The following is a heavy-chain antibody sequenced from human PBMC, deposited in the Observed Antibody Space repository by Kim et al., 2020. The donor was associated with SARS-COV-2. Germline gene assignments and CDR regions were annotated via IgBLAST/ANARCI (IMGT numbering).Heavy chain of an antibody. CDR1: GFTFSSYS. D-gene: IGHD3-22*01. Sequence: GGSLRLSCAASGFTFSSYSMNWVRQAPGKGLEWVSSISSSSSYIYYADSVKGRFTISRDNAKNSLYLQMNSLRAEDTAVYYCARDFGIDDSSGYYPRVYYFDYWGQGTLVTVSS. CDR3: ARDFGIDDSSGYYPRVYYFDY. CDR2: ISSSSSYI. V-gene: IGHV3-21*01. J-gene: IGHJ4*02.